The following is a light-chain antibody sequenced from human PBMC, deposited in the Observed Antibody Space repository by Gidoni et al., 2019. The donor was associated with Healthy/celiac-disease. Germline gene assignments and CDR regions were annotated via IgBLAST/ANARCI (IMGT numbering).Light chain of an antibody. J-gene: IGKJ5*01. CDR2: ESS. V-gene: IGKV3-11*01. CDR1: QSVSSY. CDR3: QQRSNPIT. Sequence: EIVLTQSPATLSLSPGERAPLSCRASQSVSSYLAWYQQKPGQAPRLIIYESSNRATGIPARFSGSGSGTDFTLTLSSLDPEDFAVYYCQQRSNPITFGQGTRLEIK.